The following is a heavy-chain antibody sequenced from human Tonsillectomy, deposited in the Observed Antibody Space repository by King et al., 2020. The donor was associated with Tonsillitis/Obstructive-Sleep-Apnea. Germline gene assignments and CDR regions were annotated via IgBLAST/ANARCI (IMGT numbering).Heavy chain of an antibody. Sequence: VQLVESGGGLVQPGGSLRLSCAASGFTFSSYAMSWVRQAPGKGLEWVSGISGSGGSTYFADSVKGRFTISRDNSKNTLYLQMNSLRAEDTAVYYCAKSPGGVCYTPCDYWGQGTLVTVSS. CDR3: AKSPGGVCYTPCDY. D-gene: IGHD2-8*02. CDR2: ISGSGGST. V-gene: IGHV3-23*04. CDR1: GFTFSSYA. J-gene: IGHJ4*02.